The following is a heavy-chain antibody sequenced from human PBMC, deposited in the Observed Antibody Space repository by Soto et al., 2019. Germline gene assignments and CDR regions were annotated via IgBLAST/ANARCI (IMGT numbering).Heavy chain of an antibody. Sequence: TLSLTCAISGDSVSSNSAAWNWIRQSPSRGFEWLGRTYYRSKWYNDYAVSVKSRITINPDTSKNQFSLQLSSVTPEDTAVYYCARVWFSSGWYGRPDYWGQGTLVTVSS. CDR1: GDSVSSNSAA. D-gene: IGHD6-19*01. CDR3: ARVWFSSGWYGRPDY. J-gene: IGHJ4*02. V-gene: IGHV6-1*01. CDR2: TYYRSKWYN.